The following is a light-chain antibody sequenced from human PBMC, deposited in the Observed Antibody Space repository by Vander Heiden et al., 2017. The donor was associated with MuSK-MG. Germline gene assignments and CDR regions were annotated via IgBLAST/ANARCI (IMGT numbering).Light chain of an antibody. CDR1: QSLVYSDGNTY. CDR3: RQGTHWPRT. CDR2: KVS. J-gene: IGKJ1*01. Sequence: DVVMTQSPLSLPVTLGQPASISCRSSQSLVYSDGNTYLNWFQQRPGQSPRRLIYKVSNRDSGVPDRFSGSGSGTDFTLKISRVEAEDVGLYYCRQGTHWPRTFGQRTKVEIK. V-gene: IGKV2-30*01.